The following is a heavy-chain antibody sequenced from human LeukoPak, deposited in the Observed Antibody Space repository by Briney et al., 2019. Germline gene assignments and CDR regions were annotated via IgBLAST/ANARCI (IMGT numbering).Heavy chain of an antibody. CDR2: FDPEDGET. CDR3: AAKDLGYCSSTSGYSYYYYMDV. Sequence: ASVKVSCKVSGYTLTELSMHWVRQAPGKGLEWMGGFDPEDGETIYAQKLQGRVTMTEDTSTDTAYMELSSLRSEDTAVYYCAAKDLGYCSSTSGYSYYYYMDVWGKGTTVTVSS. V-gene: IGHV1-24*01. J-gene: IGHJ6*03. D-gene: IGHD2-2*01. CDR1: GYTLTELS.